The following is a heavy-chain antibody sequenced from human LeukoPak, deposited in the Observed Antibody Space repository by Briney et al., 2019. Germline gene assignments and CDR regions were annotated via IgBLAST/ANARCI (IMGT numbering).Heavy chain of an antibody. V-gene: IGHV4-39*07. J-gene: IGHJ4*02. D-gene: IGHD3-9*01. CDR1: GGSISSSSHY. CDR3: ARDELRYFDWLLMDS. Sequence: PSETLSLTCTVSGGSISSSSHYWAWIRQPPGKGLEWIGSIHYSGSTYYNPSHKSRVTISVDISNTQFSLKLSSVTAADTAVYYCARDELRYFDWLLMDSWGQGTLVTVSS. CDR2: IHYSGST.